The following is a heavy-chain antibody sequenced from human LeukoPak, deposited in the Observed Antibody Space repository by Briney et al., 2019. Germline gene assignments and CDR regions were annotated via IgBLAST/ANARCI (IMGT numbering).Heavy chain of an antibody. Sequence: PGGSLRLSCAASGFTFSSYAMSWVRQAPGKGLEWVSGISGSGGSTYYADSVKGRFTISRDNAKNSLYLQMNSLRAEDTAVYYCASPYSSRWYELCYWGQGTLVTVSS. J-gene: IGHJ4*02. CDR1: GFTFSSYA. V-gene: IGHV3-23*01. CDR3: ASPYSSRWYELCY. CDR2: ISGSGGST. D-gene: IGHD6-13*01.